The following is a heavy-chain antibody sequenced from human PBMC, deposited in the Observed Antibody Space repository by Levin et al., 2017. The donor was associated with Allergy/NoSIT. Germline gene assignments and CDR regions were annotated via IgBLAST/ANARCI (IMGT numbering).Heavy chain of an antibody. V-gene: IGHV6-1*01. J-gene: IGHJ6*02. CDR2: TYYRSKWIN. Sequence: SETLSLTCAISGDSVSSNSAAWNWIRQSPSRGLEWLGRTYYRSKWINEYAESVKSRVSVNPDTSKNQFSLHLSSVTPDDTAVYYCTRDPGRGYGMDVWGQGTTVTVSS. CDR3: TRDPGRGYGMDV. CDR1: GDSVSSNSAA.